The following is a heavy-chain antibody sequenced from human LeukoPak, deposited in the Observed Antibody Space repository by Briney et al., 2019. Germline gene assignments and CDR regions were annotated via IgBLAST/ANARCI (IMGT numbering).Heavy chain of an antibody. V-gene: IGHV1-18*01. CDR3: ARGTRRTYYDIFTGYPQPTYFDY. CDR1: GYTFTRYG. D-gene: IGHD3-9*01. J-gene: IGHJ4*02. CDR2: ISAYNGKT. Sequence: GASVKVSCKASGYTFTRYGISWVGQADGQGVEWMGWISAYNGKTKYAKKLQGRVTMTTDTSTSTAYMELRSLRSDDTAVYYCARGTRRTYYDIFTGYPQPTYFDYWGQGTLVTVSS.